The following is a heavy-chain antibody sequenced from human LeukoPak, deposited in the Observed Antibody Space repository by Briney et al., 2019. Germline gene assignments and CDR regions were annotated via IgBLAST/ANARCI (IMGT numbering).Heavy chain of an antibody. Sequence: PGGSLRLSCAASGFTFSSYAMSWVRQAPGKGLEWVSAISGSGGSTYYADSVKGRFTISRDNSKNTLYLQMNSLRAEDTAVYYCARSPGYSYGPPLQAYFDYWGQGTLVTVSS. CDR3: ARSPGYSYGPPLQAYFDY. CDR2: ISGSGGST. CDR1: GFTFSSYA. J-gene: IGHJ4*02. V-gene: IGHV3-23*01. D-gene: IGHD5-18*01.